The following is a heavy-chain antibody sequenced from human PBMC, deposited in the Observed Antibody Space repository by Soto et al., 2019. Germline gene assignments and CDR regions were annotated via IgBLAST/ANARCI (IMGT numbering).Heavy chain of an antibody. J-gene: IGHJ4*02. D-gene: IGHD3-9*01. V-gene: IGHV3-30*18. CDR2: ISYDEKTS. CDR3: AKSRGLYYDVLTGPDY. CDR1: GFALRNHG. Sequence: PGRSLRLSCAASGFALRNHGMHWVRQAPGKGLEWVAVISYDEKTSYYADSAKGRFSISRDNSKNTLYLQMFSLRPEDTAVYFCAKSRGLYYDVLTGPDYWGPGTLVTVSS.